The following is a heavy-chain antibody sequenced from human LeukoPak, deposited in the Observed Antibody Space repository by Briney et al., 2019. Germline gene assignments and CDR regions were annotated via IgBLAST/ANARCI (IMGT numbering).Heavy chain of an antibody. Sequence: GGSLRLSCAASGFTFDDYAMHWVRQAPGKGLEWVSLISGEGGRTYYADSVKGRFTISRDNREKSLYLQMNSLRSEDTALYYCAGGTGYWGQGSQVTVSS. J-gene: IGHJ4*02. CDR1: GFTFDDYA. CDR2: ISGEGGRT. V-gene: IGHV3-43*02. CDR3: AGGTGY.